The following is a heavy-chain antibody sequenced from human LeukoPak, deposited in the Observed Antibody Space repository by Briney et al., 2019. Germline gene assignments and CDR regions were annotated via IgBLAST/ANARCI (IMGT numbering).Heavy chain of an antibody. Sequence: GASVKVSCKASGYTFTSYGISWVRQAPGQGLEWMGWISAYNGNTNYAQKLQGRVTMTTDTSTSTAYMELRSLRSDDTAVYYCARVGFLEWLLFPLYYFDYWGQGTLVTVSS. D-gene: IGHD3-3*01. CDR3: ARVGFLEWLLFPLYYFDY. J-gene: IGHJ4*02. CDR2: ISAYNGNT. V-gene: IGHV1-18*01. CDR1: GYTFTSYG.